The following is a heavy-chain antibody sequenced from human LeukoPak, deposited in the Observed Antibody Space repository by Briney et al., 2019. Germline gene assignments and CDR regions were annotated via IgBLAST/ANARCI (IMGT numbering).Heavy chain of an antibody. CDR3: AREGYGGNAYFYYYGMDV. D-gene: IGHD4-23*01. CDR2: IIPISGIA. Sequence: ASVKVSCKASGGTFSSYAISWVRQAPGQGLEWMGRIIPISGIANYAQKFQGRVTITADKSTSTAYMELSSLRSEDTAVYYCAREGYGGNAYFYYYGMDVWGQGTTVTVSS. CDR1: GGTFSSYA. J-gene: IGHJ6*02. V-gene: IGHV1-69*04.